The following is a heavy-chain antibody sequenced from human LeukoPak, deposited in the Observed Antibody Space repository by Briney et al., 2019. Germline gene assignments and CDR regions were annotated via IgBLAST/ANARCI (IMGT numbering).Heavy chain of an antibody. CDR3: ARVDTANDY. CDR2: ISSSGSTI. J-gene: IGHJ4*02. Sequence: GGSLRLSCAASGFTFSSYEMNWVRQAPGKGLEWISYISSSGSTIYYADSVKGRFTISRDNAKNSLYLQMNSLRAEDTAVYYCARVDTANDYWGQGTLVTVSS. CDR1: GFTFSSYE. D-gene: IGHD5-18*01. V-gene: IGHV3-48*03.